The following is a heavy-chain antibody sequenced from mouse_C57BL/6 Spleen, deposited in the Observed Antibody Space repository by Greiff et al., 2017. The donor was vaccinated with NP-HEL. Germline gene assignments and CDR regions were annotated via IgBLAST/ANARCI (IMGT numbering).Heavy chain of an antibody. CDR3: RGTLYYYGSSRYFDG. D-gene: IGHD1-1*01. Sequence: QVQLQQSGAELVRPGASVTLSCKASGYTFTDYEMHWVKQTPVHGLEWIGAIDPETGGTAYNQKFKGKAILTADKSSITAYMELRSLTSEDSAVYYGRGTLYYYGSSRYFDGWGTGTTVTVSS. CDR1: GYTFTDYE. V-gene: IGHV1-15*01. J-gene: IGHJ1*03. CDR2: IDPETGGT.